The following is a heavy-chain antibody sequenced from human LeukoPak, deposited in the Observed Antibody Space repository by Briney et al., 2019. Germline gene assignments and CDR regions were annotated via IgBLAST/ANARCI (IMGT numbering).Heavy chain of an antibody. Sequence: ASVKVSCKASGFTFTSSAMQWVRQARGQRLEWIGWIVVGSGNTNYAQKFRERVTITRDMSTSTAYMELSGLRSEDTAVYYCAAETGDRLRVDYWGQGTLVTVSS. CDR3: AAETGDRLRVDY. CDR2: IVVGSGNT. CDR1: GFTFTSSA. D-gene: IGHD7-27*01. J-gene: IGHJ4*02. V-gene: IGHV1-58*02.